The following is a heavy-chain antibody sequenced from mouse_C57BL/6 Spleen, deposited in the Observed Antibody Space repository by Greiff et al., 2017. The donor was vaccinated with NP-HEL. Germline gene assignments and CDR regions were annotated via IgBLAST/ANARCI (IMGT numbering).Heavy chain of an antibody. CDR2: INPSSGYT. Sequence: VQLQQSGAELARPGASVKMSCKASGYTFTSYTMHWVKQRPGQGLEWIGYINPSSGYTKYNQKFKDKATLTADKSSSTAYMQLSSLTSEDSAVYYCARSNGNSFFDYWGQGTTLTVSS. J-gene: IGHJ2*01. D-gene: IGHD2-1*01. V-gene: IGHV1-4*01. CDR3: ARSNGNSFFDY. CDR1: GYTFTSYT.